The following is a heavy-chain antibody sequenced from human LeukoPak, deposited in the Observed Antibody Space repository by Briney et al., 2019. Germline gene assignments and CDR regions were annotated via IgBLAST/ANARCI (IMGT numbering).Heavy chain of an antibody. CDR2: ISYDGSNK. J-gene: IGHJ6*02. CDR3: ARDRAVATPLTYYYYYGMDV. D-gene: IGHD5-12*01. V-gene: IGHV3-30-3*01. Sequence: GGSLRLSCAAPGFTFSSYAMHWVRQAPGKGLEWVAVISYDGSNKYYADSVKGRFTISRDNSKNTLYLQMNSLRAEDTAVYYCARDRAVATPLTYYYYYGMDVWGQGTTVTVSS. CDR1: GFTFSSYA.